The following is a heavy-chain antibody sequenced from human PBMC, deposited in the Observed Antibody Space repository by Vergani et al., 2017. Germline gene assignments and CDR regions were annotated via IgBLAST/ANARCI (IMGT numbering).Heavy chain of an antibody. CDR1: GGSVSSGSYY. CDR3: ARAWRVPAAKPAARPPTAFDI. CDR2: IYYSGST. Sequence: QVQLQESGPGLVKPSETLSLTCTVSGGSVSSGSYYWSWIRQPPGKGLEWIGYIYYSGSTYYNPSLKSRVTISVDTSKNQFSLKLSSVTAADTAGYYCARAWRVPAAKPAARPPTAFDIWGQGTMVTVSS. D-gene: IGHD2-2*02. V-gene: IGHV4-31*03. J-gene: IGHJ3*02.